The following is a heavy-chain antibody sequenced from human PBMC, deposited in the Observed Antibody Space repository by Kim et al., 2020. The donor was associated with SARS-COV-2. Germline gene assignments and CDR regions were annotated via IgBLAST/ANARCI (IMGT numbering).Heavy chain of an antibody. V-gene: IGHV3-33*06. D-gene: IGHD6-13*01. J-gene: IGHJ6*02. CDR3: AKIAAAGIYYYYGMDV. CDR2: IWYDGSNK. Sequence: GGSLRLSCAASGFTFSSYGMHWVRQAPGKGLEWVAVIWYDGSNKYYADSVKGRFTISRDNSKNTLYQQMNSLRAEDTAVYYCAKIAAAGIYYYYGMDVWGQGTTVTVSS. CDR1: GFTFSSYG.